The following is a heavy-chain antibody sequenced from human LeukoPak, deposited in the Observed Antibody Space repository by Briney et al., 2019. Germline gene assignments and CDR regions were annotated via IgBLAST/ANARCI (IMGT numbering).Heavy chain of an antibody. V-gene: IGHV4-34*01. CDR3: ASSGSFQYDSTDYVC. J-gene: IGHJ4*02. D-gene: IGHD3-22*01. CDR2: INHSGST. CDR1: GGSFSGYY. Sequence: SETLSLTCAVYGGSFSGYYWSWIRQPPGKGLEWIGEINHSGSTNYNPSLKSRVTISVDTSKNQFSLKLSSVTAADTAVYYCASSGSFQYDSTDYVCWGQGTLVTVSS.